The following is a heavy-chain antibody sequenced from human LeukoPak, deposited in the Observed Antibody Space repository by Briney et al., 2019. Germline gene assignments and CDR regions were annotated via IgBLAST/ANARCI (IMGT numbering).Heavy chain of an antibody. CDR3: AKGSMVRGVPINWFDP. J-gene: IGHJ5*02. V-gene: IGHV3-23*01. CDR2: ISGSGGST. Sequence: PGGSLRLSCAASGFTFSSYAMSWVRQAPGKGLEWVSAISGSGGSTYYADSVKGQFTVSRDNSKNTLYLQMNSLRAEDTAVYYCAKGSMVRGVPINWFDPWGQGTLVTVSS. CDR1: GFTFSSYA. D-gene: IGHD3-10*01.